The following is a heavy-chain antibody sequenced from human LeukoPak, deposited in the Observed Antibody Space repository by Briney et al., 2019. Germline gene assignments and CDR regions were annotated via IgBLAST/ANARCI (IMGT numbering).Heavy chain of an antibody. D-gene: IGHD3-22*01. CDR1: GGSISSYY. CDR2: IYYSGST. CDR3: ATGDSSGYYFAEYFQH. V-gene: IGHV4-59*08. Sequence: PSETLSLTCTVSGGSISSYYWSWIRQPPGKGLEWIGYIYYSGSTNYNPSLKSRVTISVDTSKNQSSLKLSSVTATDTAVYYCATGDSSGYYFAEYFQHWGQGTLVTVSS. J-gene: IGHJ1*01.